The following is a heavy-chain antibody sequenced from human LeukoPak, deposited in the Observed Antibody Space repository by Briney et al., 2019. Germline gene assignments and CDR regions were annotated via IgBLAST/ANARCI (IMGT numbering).Heavy chain of an antibody. V-gene: IGHV1-8*01. D-gene: IGHD3-22*01. CDR1: GYTFTSYD. Sequence: ASVKVSCKASGYTFTSYDINWVRQATGQGLEWMGWMNPNSGNTGYAQKFQGRVTMTRNTSISTAYMELSSLRSEDTAVYYCARCTDSGYLVDYWGQGTLVTVSS. CDR2: MNPNSGNT. J-gene: IGHJ4*02. CDR3: ARCTDSGYLVDY.